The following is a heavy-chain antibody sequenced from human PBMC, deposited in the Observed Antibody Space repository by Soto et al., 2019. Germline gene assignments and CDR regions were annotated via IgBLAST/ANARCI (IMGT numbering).Heavy chain of an antibody. CDR2: ISGSGGST. V-gene: IGHV3-23*01. CDR1: GFTFSSYA. J-gene: IGHJ4*02. D-gene: IGHD4-17*01. Sequence: GGSLRLSCAASGFTFSSYAMSWVRQAPGKGLEWVSAISGSGGSTYYADSVKGRFTISRDNSKNTLYLQMNSLRAEDTAVYYFAKDMTTVTNFPSALDYRGQGPLVTGS. CDR3: AKDMTTVTNFPSALDY.